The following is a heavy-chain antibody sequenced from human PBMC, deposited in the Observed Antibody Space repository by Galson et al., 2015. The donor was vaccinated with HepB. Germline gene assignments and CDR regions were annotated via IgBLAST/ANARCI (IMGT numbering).Heavy chain of an antibody. CDR3: ARDRLYYYDSSGYYQDWSWFDP. CDR2: IWYDGSNK. Sequence: SLRLSCAASGFTFSSYGMHWVRQAPGKGLEWVAVIWYDGSNKYYADSVKGRFTISRDNSKNTLYLQMNSLRAEDTAVYYCARDRLYYYDSSGYYQDWSWFDPWGQGTLVTVSS. J-gene: IGHJ5*02. D-gene: IGHD3-22*01. V-gene: IGHV3-33*01. CDR1: GFTFSSYG.